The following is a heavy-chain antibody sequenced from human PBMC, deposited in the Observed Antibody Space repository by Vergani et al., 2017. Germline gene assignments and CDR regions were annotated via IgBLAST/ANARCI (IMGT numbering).Heavy chain of an antibody. CDR1: GFTFSSYS. J-gene: IGHJ6*01. V-gene: IGHV3-48*01. CDR3: ARDRRYGSSTSCYYYGMDV. D-gene: IGHD2-2*01. CDR2: ISSSSSTI. Sequence: EVQLVESGGGLVQPGGSLRLSCAASGFTFSSYSMNWVRQAPGRGLEWVSYISSSSSTIYYADSVKGRFTISRENAKNSLYLQMNSLRGEDTAVYYCARDRRYGSSTSCYYYGMDVWGEGTTVTVSS.